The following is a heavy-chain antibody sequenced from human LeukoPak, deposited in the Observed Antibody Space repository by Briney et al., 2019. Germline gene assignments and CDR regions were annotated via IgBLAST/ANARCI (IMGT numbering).Heavy chain of an antibody. D-gene: IGHD3-22*01. CDR1: GGSFSGYY. Sequence: SETLSLTCAVYGGSFSGYYWSWIRQPPGKGLEWIGEINHSGSTNYNPSLKSRVTISVDTSKNQFSLKLSSVTAADTAVYYCARGEGYDSSGYYYGYSDYWGQGTLVTVSS. CDR3: ARGEGYDSSGYYYGYSDY. CDR2: INHSGST. J-gene: IGHJ4*02. V-gene: IGHV4-34*01.